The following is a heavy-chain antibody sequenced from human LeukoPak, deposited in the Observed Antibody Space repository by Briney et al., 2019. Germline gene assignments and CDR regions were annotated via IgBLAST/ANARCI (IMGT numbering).Heavy chain of an antibody. CDR2: IYYSGST. CDR3: ARDGSSGYPLNP. Sequence: PSETLSLTCTVSGGSISSGGYYWSWIRQHPGKGLEWIGYIYYSGSTYYNPSLKSRVTISVDTSKNQFSLKLSSVTAADTAIYYCARDGSSGYPLNPWGQGTLVTVSS. J-gene: IGHJ5*02. D-gene: IGHD3-22*01. V-gene: IGHV4-31*03. CDR1: GGSISSGGYY.